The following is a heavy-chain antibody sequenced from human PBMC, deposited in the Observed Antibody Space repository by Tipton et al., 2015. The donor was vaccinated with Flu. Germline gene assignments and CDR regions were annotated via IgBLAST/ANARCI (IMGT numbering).Heavy chain of an antibody. V-gene: IGHV3-48*03. J-gene: IGHJ4*02. D-gene: IGHD3-16*01. CDR2: ITTSGNTI. Sequence: SLRLSYAASGFTFSSYEMNWVRQAPGKGLEWVSYITTSGNTIYYADSVKGRFTISRDNAKNSLYLQMNSLRAEDTAVYYCARVWGYSYYFDYWGQGTLVTVSS. CDR1: GFTFSSYE. CDR3: ARVWGYSYYFDY.